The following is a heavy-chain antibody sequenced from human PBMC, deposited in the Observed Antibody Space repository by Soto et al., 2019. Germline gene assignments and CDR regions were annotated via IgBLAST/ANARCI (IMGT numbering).Heavy chain of an antibody. D-gene: IGHD6-13*01. V-gene: IGHV2-5*02. CDR2: IYWDDAK. CDR1: GFSLSTSGVG. J-gene: IGHJ4*02. Sequence: QITLKESGPTLVKPTQTLTLTCTFSGFSLSTSGVGVGWIRQPPGKALEWLALIYWDDAKRYSPSLKSRLTSTKDTSKNQVGLTMTNMDPVDRATYYGAHRQQLAPSINFDYWGQGTLVTVSS. CDR3: AHRQQLAPSINFDY.